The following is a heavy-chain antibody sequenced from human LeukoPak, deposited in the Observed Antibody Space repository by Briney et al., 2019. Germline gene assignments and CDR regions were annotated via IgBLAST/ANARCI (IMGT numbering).Heavy chain of an antibody. Sequence: ASVKVSCKASGYTFTSNYIHWVRQAPGQGLEWMGIIYPRDGSTSYAQKFQGRVTVTRDTSTSTVHMELSGLRSEDTAVYYCARDQEGFDYWGQGTLVTVSS. CDR2: IYPRDGST. CDR1: GYTFTSNY. CDR3: ARDQEGFDY. J-gene: IGHJ4*02. V-gene: IGHV1-46*01.